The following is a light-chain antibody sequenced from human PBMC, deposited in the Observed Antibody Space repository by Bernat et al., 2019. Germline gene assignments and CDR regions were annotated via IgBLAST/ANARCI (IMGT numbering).Light chain of an antibody. CDR3: QEYSSWPRST. Sequence: VMTQSPVTLSVSPGERATLSCRAAQSISTKLAWYQERAGQAPRLLIYDASTRATGVPVRFSGSGSGTEFTLTISSLQSDDFAFYFCQEYSSWPRSTFGQGTKLEI. CDR1: QSISTK. CDR2: DAS. V-gene: IGKV3-15*01. J-gene: IGKJ2*01.